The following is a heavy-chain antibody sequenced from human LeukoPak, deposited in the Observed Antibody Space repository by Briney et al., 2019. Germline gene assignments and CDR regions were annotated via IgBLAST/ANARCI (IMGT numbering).Heavy chain of an antibody. D-gene: IGHD6-19*01. CDR2: SGPNGTDR. Sequence: GGSLRLSCAASGFTFSSCGFNWVRQAPGKGLNCVSSSGPNGTDRYYADSVRGRFTISRDNAKNSMYLQMDSLRDEDTAVYYCATEASGRHYDYWGQGTLLTVSS. CDR3: ATEASGRHYDY. CDR1: GFTFSSCG. J-gene: IGHJ4*02. V-gene: IGHV3-21*01.